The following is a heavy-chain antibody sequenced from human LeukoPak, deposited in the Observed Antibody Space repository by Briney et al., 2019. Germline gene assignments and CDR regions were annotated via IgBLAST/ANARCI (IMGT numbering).Heavy chain of an antibody. CDR2: ISGDGGST. D-gene: IGHD5-24*01. CDR3: AKFDGYTFDY. V-gene: IGHV3-43*02. Sequence: GGSLRLSRAASGFTFDDYAMHWVRQAPGKGLEWVSLISGDGGSTYYADSVKGRFTISRDNSKNSLYLQMNSLRTEDTALYYSAKFDGYTFDYWGQGTLVTVSS. CDR1: GFTFDDYA. J-gene: IGHJ4*02.